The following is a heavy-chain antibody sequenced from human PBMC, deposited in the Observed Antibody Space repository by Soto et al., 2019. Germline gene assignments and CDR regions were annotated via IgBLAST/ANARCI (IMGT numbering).Heavy chain of an antibody. V-gene: IGHV3-23*01. Sequence: PGGSLRLSCAASGITFNSYDMTWVRQAPGKGLEWVSVISGSGGSAYYADSVKGRFTISRDNSKNTLYLQMNSLRAEDTAVYYCAKFKGGYSSSWYRRGNSYYYGMDVWGQGTTVTVSS. D-gene: IGHD6-13*01. CDR1: GITFNSYD. CDR3: AKFKGGYSSSWYRRGNSYYYGMDV. CDR2: ISGSGGSA. J-gene: IGHJ6*02.